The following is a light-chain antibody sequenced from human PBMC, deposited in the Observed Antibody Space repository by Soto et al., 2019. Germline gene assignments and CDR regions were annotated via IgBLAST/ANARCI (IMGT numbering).Light chain of an antibody. J-gene: IGKJ2*01. Sequence: PGDRPTLSCRASQSVRSTFLAWYQQKPGQAPRLLIYGASNRAAGIPERFSGSASGTEFTLTISRLEPDDSAVYYCQQYHDSPMNTFGQGTKLQIK. CDR3: QQYHDSPMNT. CDR1: QSVRSTF. CDR2: GAS. V-gene: IGKV3-20*01.